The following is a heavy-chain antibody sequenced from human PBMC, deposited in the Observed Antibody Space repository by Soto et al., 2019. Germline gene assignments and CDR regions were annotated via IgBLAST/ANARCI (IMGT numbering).Heavy chain of an antibody. V-gene: IGHV1-2*02. D-gene: IGHD5-12*01. Sequence: GGGVKVSCKASGGTFSSYAISWVRKAPGQGLEWMGWINPNSGGTNYAQKFQGRVTMTRDTSISTAYMELSRLRSDETAVYYCAREPGIVATSAFDYWGQGTLVTVSS. CDR1: GGTFSSYA. CDR2: INPNSGGT. CDR3: AREPGIVATSAFDY. J-gene: IGHJ4*02.